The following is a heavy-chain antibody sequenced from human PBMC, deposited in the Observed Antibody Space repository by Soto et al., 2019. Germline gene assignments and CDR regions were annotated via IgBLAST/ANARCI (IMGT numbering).Heavy chain of an antibody. CDR3: EREGVAPYYYYGMDV. J-gene: IGHJ6*02. V-gene: IGHV1-3*01. D-gene: IGHD5-12*01. CDR1: GYTFTTYA. Sequence: GASVTVSCTASGYTFTTYAMHWVRQAPGQRLEWMGWINAGNGNTKYSQKFQGRVTMTTDTSTSTAYMELRSLRSDDTAVYYCEREGVAPYYYYGMDVWGQGTPVTVSS. CDR2: INAGNGNT.